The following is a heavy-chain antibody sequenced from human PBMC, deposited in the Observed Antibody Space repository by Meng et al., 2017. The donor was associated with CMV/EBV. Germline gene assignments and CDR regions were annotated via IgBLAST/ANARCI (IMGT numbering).Heavy chain of an antibody. V-gene: IGHV4-59*01. CDR2: IYYSGST. CDR3: ARIGRGAFDY. Sequence: SETLSLTCTVSGGSISSYYWSWIRQPPGKGLEWIGYIYYSGSTNYNPSLKSRVTISVDTSKNQFSPKLSSVTAADTAVYYCARIGRGAFDYWGQGTLVTVSS. CDR1: GGSISSYY. J-gene: IGHJ4*02.